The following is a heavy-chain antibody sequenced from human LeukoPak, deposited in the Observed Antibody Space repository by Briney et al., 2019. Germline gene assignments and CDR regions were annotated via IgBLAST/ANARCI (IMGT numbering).Heavy chain of an antibody. J-gene: IGHJ4*02. CDR2: ISSGSIYI. D-gene: IGHD3-22*01. Sequence: GGSLRLSWAAFGFTFTSYSASSVRQAPGEGLEWVSSISSGSIYIYYADSVKGRFTISRDNAKNSLYLQMNSLGAEDTTVYFCAREAAYSSASYYFDYWGQGTLVTVSS. CDR1: GFTFTSYS. V-gene: IGHV3-21*01. CDR3: AREAAYSSASYYFDY.